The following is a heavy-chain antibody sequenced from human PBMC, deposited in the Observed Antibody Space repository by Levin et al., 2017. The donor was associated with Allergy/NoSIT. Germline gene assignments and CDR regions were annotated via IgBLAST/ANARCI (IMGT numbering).Heavy chain of an antibody. D-gene: IGHD3-3*02. CDR1: GFTFSNFW. Sequence: GGSLRLSCVASGFTFSNFWMSWVRQAPGKGLEWVANVKQDGSDKYYVDSVKGRFTISRDNAKNSLSLQMDSLRAEDTAVYDGATEVLAYWGQGTPVTVSS. CDR2: VKQDGSDK. V-gene: IGHV3-7*04. J-gene: IGHJ4*02. CDR3: ATEVLAY.